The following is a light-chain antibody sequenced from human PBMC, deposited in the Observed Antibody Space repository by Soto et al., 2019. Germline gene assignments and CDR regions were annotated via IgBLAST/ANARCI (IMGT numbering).Light chain of an antibody. V-gene: IGKV3-20*01. CDR3: QQYGSSSWT. CDR1: QSVSSY. J-gene: IGKJ1*01. CDR2: GAS. Sequence: EIVLTQSPATLSLSPGERATLCCRASQSVSSYLAWYQQRPGQAPRIIIYGASSRATGIPDRFSGSGSGTEFTLTISRLEPEDVAVYYCQQYGSSSWTLGQGTKVDIK.